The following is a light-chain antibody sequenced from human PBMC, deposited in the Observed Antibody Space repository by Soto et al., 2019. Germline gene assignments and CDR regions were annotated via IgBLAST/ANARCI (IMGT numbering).Light chain of an antibody. Sequence: QYVLTQPPSVSEAPGQRVTISCTGSSSNIGAGYEAHWYQQVPGTAPKLLIYENNNRPSGVPDRFSGSKSGTSASLAITGLQAEDEAEYYCQSYDSSLSGYVCGTGTKVTVL. V-gene: IGLV1-40*01. CDR1: SSNIGAGYE. CDR3: QSYDSSLSGYV. J-gene: IGLJ1*01. CDR2: ENN.